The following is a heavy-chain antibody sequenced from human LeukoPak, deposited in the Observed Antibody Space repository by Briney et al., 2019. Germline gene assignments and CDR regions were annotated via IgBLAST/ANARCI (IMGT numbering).Heavy chain of an antibody. V-gene: IGHV3-30-3*01. Sequence: GRSLRLSCAAPGFTFNSYTMHWVRQAPGKGLEWVAVMSSDGNKKFYAEYVKGRFTISRDNSENTLYLEMNSLRGEDTAVYYCARGDYDLSGSYHYGMDVWGQGTTVTVSS. CDR1: GFTFNSYT. CDR2: MSSDGNKK. CDR3: ARGDYDLSGSYHYGMDV. J-gene: IGHJ6*02. D-gene: IGHD3-10*01.